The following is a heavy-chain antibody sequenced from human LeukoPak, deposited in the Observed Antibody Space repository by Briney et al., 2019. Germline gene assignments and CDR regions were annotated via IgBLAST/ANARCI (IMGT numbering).Heavy chain of an antibody. V-gene: IGHV4-38-2*01. Sequence: SETLSLTCAVSGYSISSGYYWGWIRQPPGQGLEWIGSIYHSGSTYYNPSLKSRVTISVDTSKNQFSLKLSSVTAADTAVYYCARQMFARGPATYWGQGTLVTVSS. CDR3: ARQMFARGPATY. J-gene: IGHJ4*02. D-gene: IGHD6-6*01. CDR1: GYSISSGYY. CDR2: IYHSGST.